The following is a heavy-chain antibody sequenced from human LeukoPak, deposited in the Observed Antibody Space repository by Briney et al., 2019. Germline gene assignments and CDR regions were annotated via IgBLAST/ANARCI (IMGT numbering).Heavy chain of an antibody. J-gene: IGHJ6*02. CDR2: INPNSGGT. CDR3: ARLCSSASRAFDV. Sequence: ASVKVSCKASGYTFTGYYMHWVRQAPGQGLERMGWINPNSGGTNYAQKFQGWVTMTRDTSISTAYMELSRLRSDDTAVYYCARLCSSASRAFDVWGQGTTVTVSS. D-gene: IGHD6-6*01. CDR1: GYTFTGYY. V-gene: IGHV1-2*04.